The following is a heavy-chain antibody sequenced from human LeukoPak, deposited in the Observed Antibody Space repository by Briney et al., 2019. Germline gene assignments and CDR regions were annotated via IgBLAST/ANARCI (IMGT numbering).Heavy chain of an antibody. J-gene: IGHJ5*02. V-gene: IGHV1-2*02. CDR2: INPNSGGT. D-gene: IGHD2-2*01. CDR1: GYTFTGYY. Sequence: ASVKVSCKASGYTFTGYYMHWVRQAPGQGLEWMGWINPNSGGTSYAQNFQDRVTVTRDTSISTTYMEVSRLRYDDTAVYYCSREAYCDSTSCHQDLWGQGTLVSVSS. CDR3: SREAYCDSTSCHQDL.